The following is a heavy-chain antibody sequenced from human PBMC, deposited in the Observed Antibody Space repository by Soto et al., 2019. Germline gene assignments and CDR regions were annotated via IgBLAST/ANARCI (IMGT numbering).Heavy chain of an antibody. D-gene: IGHD3-16*01. CDR1: GYSISSGYY. Sequence: TSETLSLTCAVSGYSISSGYYWGWIRQPPGKGLEWIGSIYHSGSTYYNPSLKSRVTISVDTSKNQFSLKLSSVTAADTAVYYCARVGLSDYWGQGTLVTVSS. CDR3: ARVGLSDY. J-gene: IGHJ4*02. V-gene: IGHV4-38-2*01. CDR2: IYHSGST.